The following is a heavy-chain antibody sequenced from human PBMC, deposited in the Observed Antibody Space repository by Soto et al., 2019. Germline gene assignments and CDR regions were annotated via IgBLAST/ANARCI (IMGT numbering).Heavy chain of an antibody. D-gene: IGHD3-10*01. CDR2: IHHSGST. J-gene: IGHJ6*02. CDR3: ARQGFGQLHGLVDG. V-gene: IGHV4-59*08. Sequence: SETLSLTCSVSGGSITSHYCSWFRQPPGKGLEWIGYIHHSGSTSYNPSLKSRVTMSVDTSKNQFSLKVNSVTAADTALYYCARQGFGQLHGLVDGWGPGTTVTVSS. CDR1: GGSITSHY.